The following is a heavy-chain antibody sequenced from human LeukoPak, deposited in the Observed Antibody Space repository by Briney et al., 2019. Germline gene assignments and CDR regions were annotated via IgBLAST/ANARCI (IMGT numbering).Heavy chain of an antibody. J-gene: IGHJ4*02. CDR3: ARLSGAPVRHPIYHFDY. CDR2: IYHSGST. CDR1: GYSISSGYY. Sequence: SETLSLTCAVSGYSISSGYYWGWIRQPPGKGLEWIGNIYHSGSTYKDPSLKSPVTISLDTSKNQFSLKLSSVTAADTAMYYCARLSGAPVRHPIYHFDYWGEGTLVTVSS. V-gene: IGHV4-38-2*01. D-gene: IGHD2-2*02.